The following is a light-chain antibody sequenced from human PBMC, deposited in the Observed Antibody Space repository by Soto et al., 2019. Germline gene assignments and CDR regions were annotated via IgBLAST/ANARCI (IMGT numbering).Light chain of an antibody. Sequence: EIVLTQSPGTLSLSPGEGATLSCRASQSVSSSYLAWYQHKPGQAPRLLIYGASRRATGIPDRFSGRGSGTDFTLTISRLEADDFAVYYCQEAPTTFGQGTKLEI. CDR2: GAS. V-gene: IGKV3-20*01. CDR1: QSVSSSY. J-gene: IGKJ2*01. CDR3: QEAPTT.